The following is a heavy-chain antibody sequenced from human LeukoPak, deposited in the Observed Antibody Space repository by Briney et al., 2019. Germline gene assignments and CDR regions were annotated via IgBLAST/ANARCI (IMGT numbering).Heavy chain of an antibody. Sequence: GGSLRLSCAASGLTFSSYGMHWVRQAPGKGLVWVAVIWYDGSNKYYADSVKGRFTISRDNSKNTLYLQMNSLRAEDTAVYYCARTSSPYYYDSSGYYSLGYWGQGTLVTVSS. D-gene: IGHD3-22*01. CDR2: IWYDGSNK. J-gene: IGHJ4*02. CDR1: GLTFSSYG. CDR3: ARTSSPYYYDSSGYYSLGY. V-gene: IGHV3-33*08.